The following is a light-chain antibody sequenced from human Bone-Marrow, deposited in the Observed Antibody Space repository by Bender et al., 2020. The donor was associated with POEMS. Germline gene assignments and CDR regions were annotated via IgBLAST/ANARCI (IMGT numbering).Light chain of an antibody. CDR1: SSNIGAHA. CDR2: SSH. CDR3: ASWDDSLHGVV. J-gene: IGLJ2*01. V-gene: IGLV1-44*01. Sequence: QSVLTQPPSASGTPGQRVTISCSGGSSNIGAHAVNWYQHLPGTAPKLLIYSSHRRPSEVPDRFSGSRSGTSASLAISGLQSEDEADYFCASWDDSLHGVVFGGGTRLTVL.